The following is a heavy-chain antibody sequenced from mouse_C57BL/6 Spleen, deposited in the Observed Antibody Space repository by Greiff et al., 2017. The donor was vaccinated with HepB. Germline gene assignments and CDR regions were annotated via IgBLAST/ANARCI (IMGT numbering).Heavy chain of an antibody. Sequence: EVKLQESGGGLVKPGGSLKLSCAASGFTFSSYAMSWVRQTPEKRLEWVATISDGGSYTYYPDNVKGRFTISRDNAKNNLYLQMSHLKSEDTAMYYCAREEVYGNFYAMDYWGQGTSVTVSS. J-gene: IGHJ4*01. CDR1: GFTFSSYA. V-gene: IGHV5-4*01. D-gene: IGHD2-1*01. CDR2: ISDGGSYT. CDR3: AREEVYGNFYAMDY.